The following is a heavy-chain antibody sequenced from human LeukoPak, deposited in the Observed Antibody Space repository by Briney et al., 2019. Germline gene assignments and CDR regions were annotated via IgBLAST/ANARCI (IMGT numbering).Heavy chain of an antibody. D-gene: IGHD3-22*01. Sequence: SETLSLTCTVSGGSISSGSYYWSWIRQPAGKGLEWIGRIYTSGSTNYNPSLKSRVTISVDTSKNRFSLKLSSVTAADTAVYYCARERDYYDSSGYVGWGQGTLVTVSS. V-gene: IGHV4-61*02. CDR3: ARERDYYDSSGYVG. CDR2: IYTSGST. J-gene: IGHJ4*02. CDR1: GGSISSGSYY.